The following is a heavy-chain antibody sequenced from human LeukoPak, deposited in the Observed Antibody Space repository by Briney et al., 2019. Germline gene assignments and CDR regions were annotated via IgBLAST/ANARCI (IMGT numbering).Heavy chain of an antibody. V-gene: IGHV3-7*01. D-gene: IGHD3-22*01. Sequence: GGSLRLSCAASGFTFSSYWMSWVRQAPGKGLEWVANIKQDGSEKYYVDSVKGGFTISRDNAKNSLYLQMNSLRAEDTAVYYCARRVLYYDSSGYGTYYYYMDVWGKGTTVTVSS. CDR1: GFTFSSYW. J-gene: IGHJ6*03. CDR3: ARRVLYYDSSGYGTYYYYMDV. CDR2: IKQDGSEK.